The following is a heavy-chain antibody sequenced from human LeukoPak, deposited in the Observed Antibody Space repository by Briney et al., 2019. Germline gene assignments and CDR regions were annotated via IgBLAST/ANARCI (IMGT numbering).Heavy chain of an antibody. CDR3: ARPPINNYGGNPGGDY. D-gene: IGHD4-23*01. Sequence: ASVKVSCKASGYTFTSYGINWVRQAPGQGLEWVGWISAYNGNTNYAQKLQGRVTMTTDTSTSTAYMELRSLRSDDTAVYYCARPPINNYGGNPGGDYWGQGTLVTVSS. V-gene: IGHV1-18*01. CDR2: ISAYNGNT. CDR1: GYTFTSYG. J-gene: IGHJ4*02.